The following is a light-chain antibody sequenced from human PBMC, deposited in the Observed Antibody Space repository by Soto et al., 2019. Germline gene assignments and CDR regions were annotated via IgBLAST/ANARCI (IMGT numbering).Light chain of an antibody. CDR3: QTWGTGIVL. Sequence: QPVLTQSPSASASLGASVKLTCTLSSGHSRYAIAWHQQQPEKGPRYLMKLNSDGTHSKGDGIPDRFSGSSSGAERYLTISSLQSEDEADYYCQTWGTGIVLFGGGTKVTVL. V-gene: IGLV4-69*02. CDR2: LNSDGTH. J-gene: IGLJ2*01. CDR1: SGHSRYA.